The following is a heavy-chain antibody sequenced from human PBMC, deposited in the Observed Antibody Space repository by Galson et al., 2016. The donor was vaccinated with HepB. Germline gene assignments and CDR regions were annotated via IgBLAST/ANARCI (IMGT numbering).Heavy chain of an antibody. Sequence: QSGAEVKKPGESLKISCKDSGYRFSNYWIGWVRQMPGKGLEWMGIMYVGPSVTRYSPSFQGQVTMSADKTVNTAYLQWSSLKASDTAIYYCSKALDGTFYFDNWGQGTLVTVSS. CDR1: GYRFSNYW. V-gene: IGHV5-51*01. CDR3: SKALDGTFYFDN. J-gene: IGHJ4*02. D-gene: IGHD2/OR15-2a*01. CDR2: MYVGPSVT.